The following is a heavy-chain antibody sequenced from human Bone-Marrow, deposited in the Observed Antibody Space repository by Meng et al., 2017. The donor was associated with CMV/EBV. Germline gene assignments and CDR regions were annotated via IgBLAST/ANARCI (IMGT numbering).Heavy chain of an antibody. Sequence: ESLKISCAVYGGSFSGYYWSWIRQPPGKGLEWIGEINHSGSTNYNPSLKSRVTISVDTSKNQFSLKLSSVTAADTAVYYCARLKGSYYFDYWGQGTLVTVSS. CDR3: ARLKGSYYFDY. CDR2: INHSGST. CDR1: GGSFSGYY. V-gene: IGHV4-34*01. J-gene: IGHJ4*02.